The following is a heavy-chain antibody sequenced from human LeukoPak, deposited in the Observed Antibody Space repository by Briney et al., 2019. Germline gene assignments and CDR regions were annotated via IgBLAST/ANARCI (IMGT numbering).Heavy chain of an antibody. CDR1: GGSISSYY. CDR3: AKDRIYGATTGDFQH. CDR2: IYYSGST. D-gene: IGHD1-14*01. Sequence: SETLSLTCTVSGGSISSYYWSWIRQPPGKGLEWIGYIYYSGSTNYNPSLKSRVTISVDTSKNQFSPKLSSVTAADTAVYYCAKDRIYGATTGDFQHWGQGTLVTVSS. J-gene: IGHJ1*01. V-gene: IGHV4-59*01.